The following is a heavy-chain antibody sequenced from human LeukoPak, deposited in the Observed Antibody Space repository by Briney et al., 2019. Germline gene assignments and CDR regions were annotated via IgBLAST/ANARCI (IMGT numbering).Heavy chain of an antibody. J-gene: IGHJ4*02. V-gene: IGHV3-11*01. CDR2: ISHSSSTI. D-gene: IGHD3-22*01. Sequence: WGSLRLSCAASGFTFSDYYMSWIRQAPGKALEWVSYISHSSSTIHYADSVKGRFTISRDNAKNSLYLQMNSLRAEDTAVYYCARDTDYDSSGTTFDYWGQGTLVTVSS. CDR3: ARDTDYDSSGTTFDY. CDR1: GFTFSDYY.